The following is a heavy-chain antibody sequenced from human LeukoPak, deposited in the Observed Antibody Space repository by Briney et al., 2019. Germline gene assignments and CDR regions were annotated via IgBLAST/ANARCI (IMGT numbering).Heavy chain of an antibody. D-gene: IGHD3-10*01. CDR1: GFTFGNCW. CDR3: ASLYYYGSGSYFHFDY. V-gene: IGHV3-53*04. CDR2: IYSGGST. J-gene: IGHJ4*02. Sequence: GGSLRLSCAASGFTFGNCWMSWVRQAPGKGLEWVSVIYSGGSTYYADSVKGRFTISRHNSKNTLYLQMNSLRAEDTAVYYCASLYYYGSGSYFHFDYWGQGTLVTVSS.